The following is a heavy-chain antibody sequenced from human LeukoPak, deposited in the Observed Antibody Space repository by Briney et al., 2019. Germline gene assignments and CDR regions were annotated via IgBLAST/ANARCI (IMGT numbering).Heavy chain of an antibody. V-gene: IGHV4-34*01. CDR2: INHSGST. CDR1: GGSFSDYW. D-gene: IGHD3-9*01. J-gene: IGHJ4*02. CDR3: ARHTYYDILTGYYKNLFDY. Sequence: PSETLSLTCAVYGGSFSDYWWTWIRQSPGKGLEWIGEINHSGSTNYNPSLKSRVTISVDTSKNQFSLKLNSVTAADTAVYYCARHTYYDILTGYYKNLFDYWGQGTLVTVSS.